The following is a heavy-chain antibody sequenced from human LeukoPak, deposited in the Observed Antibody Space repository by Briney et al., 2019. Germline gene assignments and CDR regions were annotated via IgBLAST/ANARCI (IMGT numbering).Heavy chain of an antibody. J-gene: IGHJ4*02. CDR2: ISSSSSYI. CDR3: ARDLDSGSSFDY. Sequence: GGSLRLSCAASGFTFSSYSMNWVRQAPGKGLEWVSSISSSSSYIYYADSVKGRFTISRDNAKNSLYLQMNSLRAEDTAVYYCARDLDSGSSFDYWGQGTLVTVSS. D-gene: IGHD3-10*01. V-gene: IGHV3-21*01. CDR1: GFTFSSYS.